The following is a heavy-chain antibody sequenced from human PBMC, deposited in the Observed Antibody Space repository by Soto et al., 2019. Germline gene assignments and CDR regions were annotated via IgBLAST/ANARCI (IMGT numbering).Heavy chain of an antibody. D-gene: IGHD3-16*01. CDR2: ISAYNGNT. V-gene: IGHV1-18*01. CDR1: GYTFTSYG. Sequence: GASVKVSCKASGYTFTSYGISWVRQAPGQGLEWMGWISAYNGNTNYAQKLQGRVTMTTDTSTSTAYMELRSLRSDDTAVYHCARSFGQSQYYYYYGMDVWGQGTTVTVSS. CDR3: ARSFGQSQYYYYYGMDV. J-gene: IGHJ6*02.